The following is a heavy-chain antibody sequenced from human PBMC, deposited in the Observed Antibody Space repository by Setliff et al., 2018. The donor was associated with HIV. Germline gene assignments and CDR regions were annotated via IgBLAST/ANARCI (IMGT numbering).Heavy chain of an antibody. J-gene: IGHJ4*02. CDR1: GFTFSDYY. D-gene: IGHD6-13*01. CDR3: ATQTGFYNSHWYDY. V-gene: IGHV3-11*04. Sequence: GGSLRLSCAASGFTFSDYYMSWIRQAPGKGLEWVSYITSSGSTIYCADSVKGRFTIFRDNAKNSVFLQMNSLRAEDTGVYYCATQTGFYNSHWYDYWGQGTMVTVSS. CDR2: ITSSGSTI.